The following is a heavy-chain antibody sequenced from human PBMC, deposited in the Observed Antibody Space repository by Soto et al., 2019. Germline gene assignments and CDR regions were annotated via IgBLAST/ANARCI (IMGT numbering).Heavy chain of an antibody. CDR1: GDSISSGDYY. CDR3: ARAGSGYTYGWVDS. CDR2: INYSGSA. V-gene: IGHV4-30-4*01. Sequence: QVHLQESGPGLVKPSQTLSLTCTVSGDSISSGDYYWSWIRQPPGKGLEWIGYINYSGSAYSNPSLQSRITISVDTSKNQFSLKVTSVNAADTALYYCARAGSGYTYGWVDSWGQGTLVTISS. D-gene: IGHD5-18*01. J-gene: IGHJ4*02.